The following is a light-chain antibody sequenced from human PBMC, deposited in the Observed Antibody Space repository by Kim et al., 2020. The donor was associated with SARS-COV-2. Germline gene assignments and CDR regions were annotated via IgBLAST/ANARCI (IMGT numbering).Light chain of an antibody. Sequence: SYELTQPPSVSVSPGQTASITCSGDKLGDKYACWYHQKPGQSPVLVIYQDSKRPSGIPERFSGSNSGNTATLTISGTQAMDEADYYCQAWDSRTAIFG. CDR1: KLGDKY. V-gene: IGLV3-1*01. CDR3: QAWDSRTAI. J-gene: IGLJ2*01. CDR2: QDS.